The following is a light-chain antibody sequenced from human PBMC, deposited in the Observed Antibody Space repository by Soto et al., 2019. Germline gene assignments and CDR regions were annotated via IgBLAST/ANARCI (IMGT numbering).Light chain of an antibody. CDR3: HTWGSALVV. CDR1: SGHSNYA. V-gene: IGLV4-69*01. Sequence: QAVLTQSPSASASLGASVKLTCTLSSGHSNYAIAWHQQQSEKGPRYLMKLNSDGSHSKGDGPPDRFSGSSSGAERYLTISRLHSEHQPDYSCHTWGSALVVFGGGTKVTLL. CDR2: LNSDGSH. J-gene: IGLJ2*01.